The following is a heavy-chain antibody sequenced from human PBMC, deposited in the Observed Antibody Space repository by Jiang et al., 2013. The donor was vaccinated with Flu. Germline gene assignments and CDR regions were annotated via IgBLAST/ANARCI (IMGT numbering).Heavy chain of an antibody. Sequence: FGTANYAQKFQGRVTITADKSTSTAYMELSSLRSEDTAVYYCARDRRGYSYGESEAGFDYWGQGTLVTVSS. CDR2: FGTA. J-gene: IGHJ4*02. CDR3: ARDRRGYSYGESEAGFDY. D-gene: IGHD5-18*01. V-gene: IGHV1-69*06.